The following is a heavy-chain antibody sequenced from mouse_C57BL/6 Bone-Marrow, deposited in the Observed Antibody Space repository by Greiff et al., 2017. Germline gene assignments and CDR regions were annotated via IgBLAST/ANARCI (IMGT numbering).Heavy chain of an antibody. CDR2: ISDGGSYT. J-gene: IGHJ2*01. D-gene: IGHD2-10*02. CDR1: GFTFSSYA. CDR3: ASGGYGTFDY. V-gene: IGHV5-4*01. Sequence: EVQGVESGGGLVKPGGSLKLSCAASGFTFSSYALSWVRQTPEKRLEWVATISDGGSYTYYPDNVKGRFTISRDNAKNNLYLQMSHLKSEDTAMYYCASGGYGTFDYWGQGTTLTVSS.